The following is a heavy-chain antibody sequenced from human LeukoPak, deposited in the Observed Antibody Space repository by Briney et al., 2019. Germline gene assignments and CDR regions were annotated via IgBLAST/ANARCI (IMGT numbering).Heavy chain of an antibody. CDR2: INPNDGGT. Sequence: ASVQVSCKASGYTFTSYYVHWVRQAPGQGLEWMGWINPNDGGTNYAQKFEGRVTMTSDTSISTAYMEPSSLRSDDTAVYYCARGFSIAAADYWGQGALVTVSS. D-gene: IGHD6-13*01. CDR3: ARGFSIAAADY. J-gene: IGHJ4*02. CDR1: GYTFTSYY. V-gene: IGHV1-2*02.